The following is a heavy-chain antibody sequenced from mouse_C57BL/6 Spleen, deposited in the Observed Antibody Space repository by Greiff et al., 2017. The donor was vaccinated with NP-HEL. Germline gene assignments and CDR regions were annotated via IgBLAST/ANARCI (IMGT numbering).Heavy chain of an antibody. CDR3: ERGRDYFDY. Sequence: EVQLQQSGPVLVKPGASVKMSCKASGYTFTDYYMNWVKQSHGKSLEWIGVINPYNGGTSYNQKFKGKATLTVDKSSSTAYMELNSLTSEDSAVYYCERGRDYFDYWGQGTTLTVSS. CDR1: GYTFTDYY. J-gene: IGHJ2*01. V-gene: IGHV1-19*01. CDR2: INPYNGGT.